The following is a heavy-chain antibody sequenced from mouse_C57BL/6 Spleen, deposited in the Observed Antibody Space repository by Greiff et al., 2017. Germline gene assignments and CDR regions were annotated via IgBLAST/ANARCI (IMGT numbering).Heavy chain of an antibody. CDR1: GYTFTDYY. Sequence: VQLQQSGPELVKPGASVKISCKASGYTFTDYYMNWVKQSHGKSLEWIGDINPNNGGTSYNQKFKGKATLTVDKSSSTAYMELRSLTSEDSAVYYCASEGLNGGAWFAYWGQGTLVTVSA. V-gene: IGHV1-26*01. CDR2: INPNNGGT. CDR3: ASEGLNGGAWFAY. J-gene: IGHJ3*01. D-gene: IGHD1-1*01.